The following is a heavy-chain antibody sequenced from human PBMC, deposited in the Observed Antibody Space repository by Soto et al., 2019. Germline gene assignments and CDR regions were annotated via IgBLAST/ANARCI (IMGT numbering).Heavy chain of an antibody. CDR3: ATGYSGYDWRGCSYGSFDY. D-gene: IGHD5-12*01. Sequence: ASVKVSCKVSGYTLTELSMHWVRQAPGKGLEWMGGFDPEDGETIYAQKFQGRVTMTEDTSTDTAYMELSSLRSEDTAVYYCATGYSGYDWRGCSYGSFDYWGQGTLVTVSS. CDR1: GYTLTELS. CDR2: FDPEDGET. J-gene: IGHJ4*02. V-gene: IGHV1-24*01.